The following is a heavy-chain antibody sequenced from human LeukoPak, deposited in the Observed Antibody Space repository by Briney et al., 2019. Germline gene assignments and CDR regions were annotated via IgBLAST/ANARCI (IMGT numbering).Heavy chain of an antibody. Sequence: GGSLRLSCAASGFTFSSYEMHWVRQAPGKGLEWVSYISSSGSTIYYADSVKGRFTISRDNAKNSLYLQMNSLRAEDTAVYYCARAGVAGMDVWGQGTTVTVSS. D-gene: IGHD2-15*01. V-gene: IGHV3-48*03. J-gene: IGHJ6*02. CDR1: GFTFSSYE. CDR2: ISSSGSTI. CDR3: ARAGVAGMDV.